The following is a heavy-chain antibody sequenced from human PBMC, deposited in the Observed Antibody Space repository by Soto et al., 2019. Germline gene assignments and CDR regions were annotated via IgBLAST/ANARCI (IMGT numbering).Heavy chain of an antibody. CDR2: FRTSGDGGTT. CDR3: AKKVNSGPGSQYFDY. D-gene: IGHD3-10*01. J-gene: IGHJ4*02. Sequence: LRLSCAASGFTFSSYSMSWVRQAPGKGLEWVSGFRTSGDGGTTYYADSVKGRFTISRDNSKNMLFLQMNSLRAEDTAIYYCAKKVNSGPGSQYFDYWGQGTLVTVSS. V-gene: IGHV3-23*01. CDR1: GFTFSSYS.